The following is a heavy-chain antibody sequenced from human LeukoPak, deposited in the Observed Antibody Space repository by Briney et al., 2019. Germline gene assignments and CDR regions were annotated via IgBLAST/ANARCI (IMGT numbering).Heavy chain of an antibody. CDR1: GFTFSSYG. D-gene: IGHD3-22*01. CDR2: IWYDGSNK. CDR3: ARNGDYYDSSGYPYYYYYGMDV. Sequence: PGGSLRLSCAASGFTFSSYGMHWVRQAPGKGLEWVAVIWYDGSNKYYADSVKGRFTISRDNSKNTLYLQMNSLRAEDTAMYYCARNGDYYDSSGYPYYYYYGMDVWGQGTTVTVSS. J-gene: IGHJ6*02. V-gene: IGHV3-33*01.